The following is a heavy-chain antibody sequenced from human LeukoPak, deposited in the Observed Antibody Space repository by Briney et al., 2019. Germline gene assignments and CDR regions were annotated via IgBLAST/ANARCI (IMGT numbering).Heavy chain of an antibody. Sequence: SETLSLTCTVSGGSISSHYWSWIRQPPGKGLEWIGYIYYSGSTNYNPSLKSRVTISIDTSKNQFSLKLSSVTAADTAVYYCARAQIDDHYYYYGMDVWGQGTTVTVSS. CDR3: ARAQIDDHYYYYGMDV. CDR1: GGSISSHY. D-gene: IGHD3-3*01. V-gene: IGHV4-59*11. CDR2: IYYSGST. J-gene: IGHJ6*02.